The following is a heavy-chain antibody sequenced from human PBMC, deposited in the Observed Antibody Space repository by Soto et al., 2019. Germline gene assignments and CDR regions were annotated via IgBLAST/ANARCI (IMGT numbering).Heavy chain of an antibody. J-gene: IGHJ6*02. Sequence: QVQLVESGGGVVQPGRSLSLSCAASGFTFSSYGMHWVRQAPGKGLEWVAGIWYDGSNKYYADSVKGRFTISRDNSKNTLYLQMNSLRAEDTAVYYCARERGCIRPTFYRYYYAMDVWGQWTTVTVSS. CDR1: GFTFSSYG. CDR2: IWYDGSNK. D-gene: IGHD3-3*02. V-gene: IGHV3-33*01. CDR3: ARERGCIRPTFYRYYYAMDV.